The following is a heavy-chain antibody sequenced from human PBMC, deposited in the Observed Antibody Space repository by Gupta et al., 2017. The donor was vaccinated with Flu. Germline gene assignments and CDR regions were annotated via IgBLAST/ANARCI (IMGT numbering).Heavy chain of an antibody. CDR2: ISFDGSEK. CDR3: AKDLVQHWPHSPYYYGMDV. D-gene: IGHD1-1*01. CDR1: GFTFSTYG. J-gene: IGHJ6*02. Sequence: QVQLVDSVVGVVQPGRSLRLSCAASGFTFSTYGLYWVRQAPGKGLEWVAVISFDGSEKYYADSVKGRFTISRDNSKNTVSLQMNSLRAEDTARYYCAKDLVQHWPHSPYYYGMDVWGQGTTVTVSS. V-gene: IGHV3-30*18.